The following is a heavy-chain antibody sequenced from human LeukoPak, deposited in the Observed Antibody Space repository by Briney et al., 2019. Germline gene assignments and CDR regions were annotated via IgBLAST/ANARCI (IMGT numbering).Heavy chain of an antibody. CDR1: GFTFGDYY. J-gene: IGHJ4*02. D-gene: IGHD2-15*01. CDR2: ISSSGSTI. V-gene: IGHV3-11*01. Sequence: PGGSLRLSCAASGFTFGDYYMSWIRQAPGKRLEWVSYISSSGSTIYYADSVKGRFTISRDNAKNSLYLQMNSLRAEATAVYYCARGWSASANDYWGQGTLVTVSS. CDR3: ARGWSASANDY.